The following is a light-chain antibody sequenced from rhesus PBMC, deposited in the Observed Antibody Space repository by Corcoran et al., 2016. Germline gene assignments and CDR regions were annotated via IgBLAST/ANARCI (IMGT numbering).Light chain of an antibody. J-gene: IGKJ1*01. CDR2: RAS. CDR1: QGISNW. Sequence: DIQMTQSPSSLSASVGDRVTITCRASQGISNWWAWYQQKPGNAPTPLIYRASNLETGVPSRCSGVGSRTGFTLTISIRQPDKFARSYCHQHTNSPPTFGQGAKVDI. CDR3: HQHTNSPPT. V-gene: IGKV1-69*01.